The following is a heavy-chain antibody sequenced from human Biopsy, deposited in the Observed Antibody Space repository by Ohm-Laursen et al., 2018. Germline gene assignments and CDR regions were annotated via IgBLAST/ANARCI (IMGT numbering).Heavy chain of an antibody. V-gene: IGHV4-4*07. CDR3: ERDRDRRGWFDP. CDR1: GGSLSSYS. J-gene: IGHJ5*02. Sequence: SDTLSFTCTVSGGSLSSYSWSWIRQPAGKGLEWIGQIYTSGITNYNPSLKSRVTMSVDTSKNKFSLRVSPATAADTAVYYCERDRDRRGWFDPWGQGTLVTVSS. CDR2: IYTSGIT. D-gene: IGHD1-14*01.